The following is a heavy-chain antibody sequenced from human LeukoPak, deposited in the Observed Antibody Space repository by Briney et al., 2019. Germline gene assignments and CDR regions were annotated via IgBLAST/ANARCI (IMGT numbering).Heavy chain of an antibody. CDR3: ARDRGSGSYYGYYYYYGMDV. CDR2: IKQDGSEK. CDR1: GFTFSSYW. V-gene: IGHV3-7*01. Sequence: GGSLRLSCAASGFTFSSYWMSWVRQAPGKGLEWVANIKQDGSEKYYVDSVKGRFTISRDNAKNSLYLQMNSLRAEDTAVYYCARDRGSGSYYGYYYYYGMDVWGQGTTVAVSS. J-gene: IGHJ6*02. D-gene: IGHD3-10*01.